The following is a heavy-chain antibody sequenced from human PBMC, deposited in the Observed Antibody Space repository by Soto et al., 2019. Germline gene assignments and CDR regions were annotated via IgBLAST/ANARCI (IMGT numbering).Heavy chain of an antibody. D-gene: IGHD3-3*01. Sequence: SETLSLTCAVYGGSFSGYYWSWIRQPPGKGLEWIGEINHSGSTNYNPSLKSRVTISVDTSNNQFSLKLSSVTAADTAVYYCARGRGYDSWSGYSLYYYGMDFWGQGTTVT. CDR2: INHSGST. J-gene: IGHJ6*02. V-gene: IGHV4-34*01. CDR3: ARGRGYDSWSGYSLYYYGMDF. CDR1: GGSFSGYY.